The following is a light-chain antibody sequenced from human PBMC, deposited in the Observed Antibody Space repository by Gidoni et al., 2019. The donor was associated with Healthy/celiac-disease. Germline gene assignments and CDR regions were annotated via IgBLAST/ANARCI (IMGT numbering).Light chain of an antibody. V-gene: IGKV1-39*01. CDR1: QSISSY. CDR2: AAS. J-gene: IGKJ4*01. Sequence: DIQITPSPSSLSASVGDRVTITCRASQSISSYLNWYQQKPGKSPKLLIYAASSLQSGVPSRFSGSGSGTDFTLTISSLQPEDFATYYCQQSYSTPPVTFGGGTKVEIK. CDR3: QQSYSTPPVT.